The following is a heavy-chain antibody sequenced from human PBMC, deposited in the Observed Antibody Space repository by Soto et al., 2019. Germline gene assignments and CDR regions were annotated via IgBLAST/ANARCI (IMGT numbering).Heavy chain of an antibody. Sequence: GASVKVSCKASGYTFTSYYMHWVRQAPGQGLEWMGIINPSGGSTSYAQKFQGRVTMTRDTSTSTVYMELSSLRSEDTAVYYCARRTWIRLLPPGGGDDGMDVWAKATTVTVTS. J-gene: IGHJ6*04. CDR3: ARRTWIRLLPPGGGDDGMDV. D-gene: IGHD5-18*01. V-gene: IGHV1-46*01. CDR2: INPSGGST. CDR1: GYTFTSYY.